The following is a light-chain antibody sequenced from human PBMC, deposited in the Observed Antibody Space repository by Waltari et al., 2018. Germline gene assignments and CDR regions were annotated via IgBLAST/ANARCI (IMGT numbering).Light chain of an antibody. Sequence: EIVMTQSPVTMSVSPGEGVTLSCTASESVGTAVAWYRHKPGQPPRLLIYFGSTRATGVPARISGSGSGTDFSLTISSLESEDFAFYYCQQARQWPRRTFGQGTKLE. CDR3: QQARQWPRRT. J-gene: IGKJ2*01. CDR1: ESVGTA. CDR2: FGS. V-gene: IGKV3D-15*01.